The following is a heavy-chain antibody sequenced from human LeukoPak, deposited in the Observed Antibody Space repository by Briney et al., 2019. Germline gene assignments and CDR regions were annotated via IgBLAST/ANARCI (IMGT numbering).Heavy chain of an antibody. CDR2: INHSGST. V-gene: IGHV4-34*01. CDR3: ARGQEGTGGDFDY. J-gene: IGHJ4*02. CDR1: GGSFSGYY. D-gene: IGHD1-1*01. Sequence: SETLSLTCAVYGGSFSGYYWSWIRPPPGKGLEWIGEINHSGSTNYNPSLKSRVTISVDTSKNQFSLKLSSVTAADTAVYYCARGQEGTGGDFDYWGQGTLVTVSS.